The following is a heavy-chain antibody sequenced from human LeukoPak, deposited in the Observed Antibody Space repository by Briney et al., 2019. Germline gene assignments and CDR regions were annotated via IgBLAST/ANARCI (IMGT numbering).Heavy chain of an antibody. Sequence: GGSLRLSCAASGFTYSSYAMHWVRQAPGKGLEWVAVISYDGSNKYYADSVKGRFTISRDNSKNTLYLQMNSLRAEDTAVYYCARDVAYDILTGYPDYWGQGTLVTVSS. CDR3: ARDVAYDILTGYPDY. V-gene: IGHV3-30-3*01. CDR2: ISYDGSNK. CDR1: GFTYSSYA. D-gene: IGHD3-9*01. J-gene: IGHJ4*02.